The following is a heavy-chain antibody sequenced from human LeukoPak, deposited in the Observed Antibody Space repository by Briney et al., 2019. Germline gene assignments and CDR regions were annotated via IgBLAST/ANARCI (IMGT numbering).Heavy chain of an antibody. V-gene: IGHV3-33*01. CDR3: ARMGAVVVPAAPSDYYFDY. D-gene: IGHD2-2*01. CDR1: GFTFSSYG. CDR2: IWYDGSNK. Sequence: PGGSLRLSCAASGFTFSSYGMHWVRQAPGKGLEWVAAIWYDGSNKYYADSVKGRFTISRDNSKNTLYLQMNSLRAEDTAVYYCARMGAVVVPAAPSDYYFDYWGQGNLVTVSS. J-gene: IGHJ4*02.